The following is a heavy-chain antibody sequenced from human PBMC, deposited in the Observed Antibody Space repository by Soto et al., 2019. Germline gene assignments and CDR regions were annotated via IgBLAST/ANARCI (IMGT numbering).Heavy chain of an antibody. J-gene: IGHJ4*02. V-gene: IGHV1-69*13. CDR2: IIPIFGTA. CDR1: GGTFSSYA. Sequence: VASVKVSCKASGGTFSSYAISWVRQAPGQGLEWMGGIIPIFGTANYAQKFQGRVTITADESTSTAYMELSSLRSEDTAVYYCARRSPYSSGWSHDYWGQGTMVTVYS. CDR3: ARRSPYSSGWSHDY. D-gene: IGHD6-19*01.